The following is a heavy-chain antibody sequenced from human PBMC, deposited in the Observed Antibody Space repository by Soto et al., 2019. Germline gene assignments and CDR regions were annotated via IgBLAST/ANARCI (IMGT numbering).Heavy chain of an antibody. V-gene: IGHV3-23*01. Sequence: PGGSLRLSCAASVFTFSSYAMSWVRQAPGKGLEWVSAISGSGGSTYYADSVKGRFTISRDNSKNTLYLQMNSLRAEDTAVYYCAKDQGYCSSTSCYVYYYYGMDVWGQGTTVTVSS. D-gene: IGHD2-2*01. CDR3: AKDQGYCSSTSCYVYYYYGMDV. CDR2: ISGSGGST. CDR1: VFTFSSYA. J-gene: IGHJ6*02.